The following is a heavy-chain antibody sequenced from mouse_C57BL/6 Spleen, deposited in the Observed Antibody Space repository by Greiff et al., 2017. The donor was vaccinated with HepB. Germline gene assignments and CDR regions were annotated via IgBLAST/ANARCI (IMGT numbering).Heavy chain of an antibody. CDR3: ATGTFYAMDY. J-gene: IGHJ4*01. CDR1: GYSFTSYY. D-gene: IGHD4-1*01. CDR2: IYPGSGNT. Sequence: VKLVESGPELVKPGASVKISCKASGYSFTSYYIHWVKQRPGQGLEWIGWIYPGSGNTKYNEKFKGKATLTADTSSSTAYMQLSSLTSEDSAVYFCATGTFYAMDYWGQGTSVTVSS. V-gene: IGHV1-66*01.